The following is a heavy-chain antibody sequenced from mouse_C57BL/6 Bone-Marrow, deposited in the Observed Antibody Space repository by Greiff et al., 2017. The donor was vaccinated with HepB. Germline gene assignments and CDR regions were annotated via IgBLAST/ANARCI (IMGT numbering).Heavy chain of an antibody. CDR1: GYTFTSYW. CDR2: IDPSDSYT. V-gene: IGHV1-69*01. Sequence: VQLQQPGAELVMPGASVKLSCKASGYTFTSYWMHWVKQRPGQGLEWIGEIDPSDSYTNYNQKFKGKSTLTVDKSSSTAYMQLSSLTSEDSAVYYCATLWRTYWGQGTLVTVSA. D-gene: IGHD1-1*02. J-gene: IGHJ3*01. CDR3: ATLWRTY.